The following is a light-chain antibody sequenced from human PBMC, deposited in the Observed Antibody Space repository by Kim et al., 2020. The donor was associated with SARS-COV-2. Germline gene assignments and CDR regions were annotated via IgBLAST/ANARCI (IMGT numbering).Light chain of an antibody. CDR2: GNS. CDR3: QSYDSSLSGWV. V-gene: IGLV1-40*01. Sequence: QRVTISCTGSSSNIGAGYDVHSYQQLPGTAPKLLIYGNSNRPSGVPDRFSGSKSGTSASLAITGLQAEDEADYYCQSYDSSLSGWVFGGGTKLTVL. CDR1: SSNIGAGYD. J-gene: IGLJ3*02.